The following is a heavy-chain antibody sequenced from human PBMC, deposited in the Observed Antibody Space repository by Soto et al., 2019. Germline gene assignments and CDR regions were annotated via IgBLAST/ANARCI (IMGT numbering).Heavy chain of an antibody. V-gene: IGHV4-61*01. CDR2: IYYSGSA. CDR3: ARGVGFGYYYYHMDL. CDR1: GDSVTSVSDY. J-gene: IGHJ6*02. Sequence: SETLSLTCTVSGDSVTSVSDYWSWIRQPPGKGLEWIGYIYYSGSADYNPSLGSRVTVSIDTSKNQFSLKLTSVTAADTAVYYCARGVGFGYYYYHMDLWGQGTTVTVS. D-gene: IGHD3-10*01.